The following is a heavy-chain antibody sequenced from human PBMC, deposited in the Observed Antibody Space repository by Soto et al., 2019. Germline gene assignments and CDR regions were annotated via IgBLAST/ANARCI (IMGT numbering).Heavy chain of an antibody. CDR3: VRDDAITIFGVVMYYFDY. Sequence: RASVKVSCKASGYTFTTYYIHWVRQAPGQGLEWMGIINPSGGSTTYAQKFQGRVTMTRDTSTSTVYMELSSLRSEDTAVYYCVRDDAITIFGVVMYYFDYWGQGTLVTVSS. J-gene: IGHJ4*02. CDR2: INPSGGST. D-gene: IGHD3-3*01. CDR1: GYTFTTYY. V-gene: IGHV1-46*03.